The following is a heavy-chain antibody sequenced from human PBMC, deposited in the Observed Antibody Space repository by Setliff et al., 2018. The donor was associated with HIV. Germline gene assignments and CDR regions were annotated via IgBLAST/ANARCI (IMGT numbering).Heavy chain of an antibody. J-gene: IGHJ6*02. V-gene: IGHV4-61*02. CDR3: AREDYYYYGMDV. CDR2: IYTSGST. Sequence: SETLSLTCTVSGGSISSGSYYWNWIRQPAGKGLEWIGRIYTSGSTNYNPSLKSRATISVDTSKNQFSLKLSSVTAADTAVYYCAREDYYYYGMDVWGQGTTVTVSS. CDR1: GGSISSGSYY.